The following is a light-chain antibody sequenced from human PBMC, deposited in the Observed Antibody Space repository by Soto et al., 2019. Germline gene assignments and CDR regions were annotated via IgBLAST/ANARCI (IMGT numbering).Light chain of an antibody. CDR2: TSN. Sequence: QSALTQPPSASGTPGQRVTISCSGSSSNIGSNTVNWYQQLPGTAPKLLIYTSNRRPSGVPERISGSKSGTSASLAISGLQSDDEAEYYCASWDDSLNYVVFGGGTKVTVL. J-gene: IGLJ2*01. CDR3: ASWDDSLNYVV. V-gene: IGLV1-44*01. CDR1: SSNIGSNT.